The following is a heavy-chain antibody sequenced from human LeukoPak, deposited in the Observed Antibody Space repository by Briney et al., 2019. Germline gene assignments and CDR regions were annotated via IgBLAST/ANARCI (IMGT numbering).Heavy chain of an antibody. Sequence: GGSLRLSCAASGFTFDTYGMSWVGQAPGKGLEWVSSLSSNSANTYYADSVKGRFTISRDNSKNTLYLQMNSLRAEDTAVYYCAKDGTGCGGDCYSDYWGQGTLVTVSS. V-gene: IGHV3-23*01. D-gene: IGHD2-21*02. CDR3: AKDGTGCGGDCYSDY. J-gene: IGHJ4*02. CDR1: GFTFDTYG. CDR2: LSSNSANT.